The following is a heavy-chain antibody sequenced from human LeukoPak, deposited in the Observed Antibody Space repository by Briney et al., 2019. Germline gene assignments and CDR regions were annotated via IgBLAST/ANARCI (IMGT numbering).Heavy chain of an antibody. V-gene: IGHV3-23*01. CDR1: GFTFNSYA. J-gene: IGHJ4*02. D-gene: IGHD6-13*01. Sequence: GGSLRLSCAASGFTFNSYAMSWVRQAPGKGLEWVSAISGSGGSTYYADSVKGRFTISRDNSKNTLYLQMNSLRAEDTAVYYCAKSSSWYSNYFDYWGQGTLVTVSS. CDR2: ISGSGGST. CDR3: AKSSSWYSNYFDY.